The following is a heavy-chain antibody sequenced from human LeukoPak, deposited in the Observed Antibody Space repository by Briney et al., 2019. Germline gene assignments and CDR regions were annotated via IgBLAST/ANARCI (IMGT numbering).Heavy chain of an antibody. CDR3: ARSPYYDFWSGYYTPTPYYFDY. CDR1: GGSFSGYY. CDR2: INHSGST. D-gene: IGHD3-3*01. J-gene: IGHJ4*02. Sequence: SETLSLTCAVFGGSFSGYYCNWIRQPPGKGLEWIGEINHSGSTNYNPSLKSRVTISVDTSKNQFSLKLSSVTAADTAVYYCARSPYYDFWSGYYTPTPYYFDYWGQGTLVTVSS. V-gene: IGHV4-34*01.